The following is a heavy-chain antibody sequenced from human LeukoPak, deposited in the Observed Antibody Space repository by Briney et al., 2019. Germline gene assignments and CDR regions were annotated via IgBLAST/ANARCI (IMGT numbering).Heavy chain of an antibody. V-gene: IGHV3-21*04. Sequence: GGSLRLSCEASGFTFSSYTMNWVRQAPGKGLEWVSSISSSSSYIYYADSVKGRFTISRDNAKNSLFLQMNSLRAEDTAVYYCAKRGSSGWSEPFDYWGQGTLVTVSS. CDR1: GFTFSSYT. J-gene: IGHJ4*02. D-gene: IGHD6-19*01. CDR2: ISSSSSYI. CDR3: AKRGSSGWSEPFDY.